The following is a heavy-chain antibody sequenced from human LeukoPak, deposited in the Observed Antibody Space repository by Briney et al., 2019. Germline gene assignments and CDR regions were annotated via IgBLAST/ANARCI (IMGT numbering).Heavy chain of an antibody. CDR3: AKDYAVGSIDY. V-gene: IGHV3-30*04. J-gene: IGHJ4*02. CDR1: GFTFSSYA. Sequence: PGGSLRLSCAASGFTFSSYAMHWVRQAPGKGLEWVAVISYDGSNKYYADSVKGRFTISRDNSKNTVSLQMESLRAEDTALYYCAKDYAVGSIDYWGQGTLVTVSS. CDR2: ISYDGSNK. D-gene: IGHD3-16*01.